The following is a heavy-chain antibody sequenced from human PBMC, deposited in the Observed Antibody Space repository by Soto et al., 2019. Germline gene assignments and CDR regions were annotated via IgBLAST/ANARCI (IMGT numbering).Heavy chain of an antibody. J-gene: IGHJ5*02. D-gene: IGHD3-10*01. CDR2: ISWNSGSI. V-gene: IGHV3-9*01. Sequence: LRLSCAASGFTFDDYAMHWVRQAPGKGLEWVSGISWNSGSIGYADSVKGRFTISRDNAKNSLYLQMNSLRAEDTALYYCAKDYGSGSYYNAPGFDPWGQGTLVTVSS. CDR1: GFTFDDYA. CDR3: AKDYGSGSYYNAPGFDP.